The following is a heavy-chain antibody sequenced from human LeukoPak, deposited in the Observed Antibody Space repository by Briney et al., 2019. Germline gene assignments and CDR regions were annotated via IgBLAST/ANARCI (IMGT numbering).Heavy chain of an antibody. CDR2: INWNGGGT. J-gene: IGHJ2*01. CDR1: GFTFDDYG. Sequence: GGSLRLSCAASGFTFDDYGMSWVRQAPGTGLEWVSGINWNGGGTGYVDSVKGRFTLSRDNAKNSLYLQMNSLRADDTAVYYCARDRDSRWDFDLWGRGTLVTVSS. CDR3: ARDRDSRWDFDL. V-gene: IGHV3-20*04. D-gene: IGHD3-22*01.